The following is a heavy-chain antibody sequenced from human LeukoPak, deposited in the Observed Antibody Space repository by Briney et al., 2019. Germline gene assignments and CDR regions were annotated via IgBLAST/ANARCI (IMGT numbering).Heavy chain of an antibody. Sequence: PGESLRLSCAGSGFPFSSHGMNWVRQAPGKGLEWVSGISPGGGPTYYADSVKGRFTISRDDSKNTLYLQMKNLRAEDTAVYYCAKDGAWLRFDDWGQGILVTVSS. V-gene: IGHV3-23*01. D-gene: IGHD5-12*01. CDR1: GFPFSSHG. J-gene: IGHJ4*02. CDR3: AKDGAWLRFDD. CDR2: ISPGGGPT.